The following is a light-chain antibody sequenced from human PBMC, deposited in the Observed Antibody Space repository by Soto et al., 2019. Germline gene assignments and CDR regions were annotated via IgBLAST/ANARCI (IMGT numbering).Light chain of an antibody. CDR2: EDI. Sequence: QSALTQPPSASGSPGQSVTISCTGSSSDVGGYNCVSWFQQHPGTAPKLMIFEDIKRPSGVPDRFSASKSGNTASLTVSGLQAEDEADYYCRSYGGSDNWVFGGGTKVTVL. CDR3: RSYGGSDNWV. V-gene: IGLV2-8*01. CDR1: SSDVGGYNC. J-gene: IGLJ2*01.